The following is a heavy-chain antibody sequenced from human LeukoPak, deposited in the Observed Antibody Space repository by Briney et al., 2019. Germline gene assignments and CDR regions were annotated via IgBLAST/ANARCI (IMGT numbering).Heavy chain of an antibody. J-gene: IGHJ4*02. D-gene: IGHD3-22*01. CDR2: IWGSGDRT. V-gene: IGHV3-23*01. CDR3: AGGHSSGYYPIDY. CDR1: GFIFRNYA. Sequence: GGSLRLSCAASGFIFRNYAMNWVRQAPGKGLEWVSNIWGSGDRTYYADSVKGRFTISRDNSKNTLYLQMNSLRAEDTAVYYCAGGHSSGYYPIDYWGQGTLVTVSS.